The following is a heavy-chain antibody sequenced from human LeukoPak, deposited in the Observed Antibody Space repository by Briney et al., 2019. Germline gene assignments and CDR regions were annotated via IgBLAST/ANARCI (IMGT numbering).Heavy chain of an antibody. CDR1: GGSFSGFY. Sequence: PSETLSLTCAVYGGSFSGFYWSWLRQPPGKALEWIGEINHSGSTNYNPSLKSRVTISVDTSKNQFSLKLSSVTAADTAVYYCASETYYYGSGSRYKGVWGKGTTVTVSS. V-gene: IGHV4-34*01. J-gene: IGHJ6*04. D-gene: IGHD3-10*01. CDR3: ASETYYYGSGSRYKGV. CDR2: INHSGST.